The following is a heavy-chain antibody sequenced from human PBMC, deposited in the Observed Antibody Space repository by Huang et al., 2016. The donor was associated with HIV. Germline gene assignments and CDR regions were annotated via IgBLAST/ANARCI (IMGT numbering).Heavy chain of an antibody. CDR2: ISGDNVST. CDR3: ARTKGEFDF. J-gene: IGHJ4*02. D-gene: IGHD3-16*01. Sequence: QIHLAQSGPEVKQPGASVKVSCKASGYKFHIYEITWVRQTPGQGLEWMGWISGDNVSTRFAQKFQDRLTMTTDVSTSTAYLELRSLRLDDTAVYYCARTKGEFDFWGQGALVTVSS. V-gene: IGHV1-18*04. CDR1: GYKFHIYE.